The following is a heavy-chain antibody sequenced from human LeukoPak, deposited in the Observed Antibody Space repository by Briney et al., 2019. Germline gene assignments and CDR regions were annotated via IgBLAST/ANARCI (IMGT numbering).Heavy chain of an antibody. CDR2: IYYRESS. D-gene: IGHD4-11*01. Sequence: PSETLSLTCTVSGGPFSSSSHYWGWFPQPPGKGVEWFGYIYYRESSFCHPSLKSRVTMSVDTSKNQFSLRLNSVTAADTAVYYCARGPTVTTDYWGEGTLVTVSS. V-gene: IGHV4-39*01. CDR1: GGPFSSSSHY. J-gene: IGHJ4*02. CDR3: ARGPTVTTDY.